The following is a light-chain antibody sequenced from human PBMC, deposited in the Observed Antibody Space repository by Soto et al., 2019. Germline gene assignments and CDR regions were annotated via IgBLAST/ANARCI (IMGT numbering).Light chain of an antibody. CDR1: SSNIGSNT. V-gene: IGLV1-44*01. Sequence: QSVLTQPPSGSGTPGQRVTIFCSGSSSNIGSNTVNWYQQLPGTAPKLLIYSNNQRPSGVPDRFSGSKSGTSASLAISGLQSEDEADYYCAAWDDSLNGAIFGGGTKLTVL. J-gene: IGLJ2*01. CDR3: AAWDDSLNGAI. CDR2: SNN.